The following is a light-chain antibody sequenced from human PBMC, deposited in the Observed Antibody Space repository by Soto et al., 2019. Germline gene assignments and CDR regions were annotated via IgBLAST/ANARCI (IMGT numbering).Light chain of an antibody. Sequence: QSALTQPASVSGSPGQSITISCTGTSSDVGTYNLVSWHQHHPGKAPKLIIYEGSKRPSGVSNRFSGSKSGNTASLTISGLQAEDAADYYCCSFAVGSTLVFGGGTKVTVL. CDR1: SSDVGTYNL. V-gene: IGLV2-23*01. CDR2: EGS. J-gene: IGLJ2*01. CDR3: CSFAVGSTLV.